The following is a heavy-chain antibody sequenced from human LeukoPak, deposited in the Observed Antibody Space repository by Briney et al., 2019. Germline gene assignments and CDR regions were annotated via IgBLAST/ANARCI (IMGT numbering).Heavy chain of an antibody. CDR2: IIPIFGTA. Sequence: GASVKVSCKASGYTFTIYGISWVRQAPGQGLEWMGGIIPIFGTANYAQKFQGRVTITADESTSTAYMELSSLRSEDTAVYYCARGSSGWFIFYYFDYWGQGTLVTVSS. CDR3: ARGSSGWFIFYYFDY. J-gene: IGHJ4*02. CDR1: GYTFTIYG. D-gene: IGHD6-19*01. V-gene: IGHV1-69*13.